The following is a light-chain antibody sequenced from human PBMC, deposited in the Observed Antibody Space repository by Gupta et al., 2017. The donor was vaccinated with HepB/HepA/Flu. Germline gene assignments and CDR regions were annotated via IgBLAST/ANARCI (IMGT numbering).Light chain of an antibody. J-gene: IGKJ4*01. CDR1: QTVDSNY. CDR3: QHDGTSPG. CDR2: SAS. V-gene: IGKV3-20*01. Sequence: EIVLTQSPGTLSLSPGERATLSCRASQTVDSNYLAWYQHKSGQAPRLLIYSASSRATGIPDRSSGSGAETDFTLSITRLEPEDFAVYYCQHDGTSPGFGGGTKVEI.